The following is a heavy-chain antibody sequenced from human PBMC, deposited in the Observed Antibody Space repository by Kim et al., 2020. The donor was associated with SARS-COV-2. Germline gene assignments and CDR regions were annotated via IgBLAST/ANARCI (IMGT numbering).Heavy chain of an antibody. V-gene: IGHV3-49*04. CDR1: GFTFGDYA. J-gene: IGHJ6*02. CDR2: IRSKAYGGTT. CDR3: TRDQGRSSYYYYYGMDV. Sequence: GGSLRLSCTASGFTFGDYAMSWVRQAPGKGLEWVGFIRSKAYGGTTEYAASVKGRFTISRDDSKSIAYLQMNSLKTEDTAVYYCTRDQGRSSYYYYYGMDVWGQGTTVTVSS.